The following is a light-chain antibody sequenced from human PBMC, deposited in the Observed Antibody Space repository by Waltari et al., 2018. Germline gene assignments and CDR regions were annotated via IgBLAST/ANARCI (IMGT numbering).Light chain of an antibody. V-gene: IGKV1-39*01. Sequence: QMTQSPSSLSASVGDRVTSACRASESISTYLNWYRHKPGKAPELLIFAESSLQSGVPSRFSGSGSGTDCTLTISSLHAEDFATYYCQQSYTPPPTFGQGTRLDIK. CDR3: QQSYTPPPT. CDR1: ESISTY. CDR2: AES. J-gene: IGKJ5*01.